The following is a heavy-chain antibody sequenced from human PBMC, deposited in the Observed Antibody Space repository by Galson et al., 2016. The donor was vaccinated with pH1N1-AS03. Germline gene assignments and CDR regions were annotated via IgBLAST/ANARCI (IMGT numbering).Heavy chain of an antibody. CDR3: ARDPPLEIGWYFDL. D-gene: IGHD3-3*01. Sequence: ETLSLTCTVSGDSTFDYYWNWIRQPPGKGLEWIGYIQTTGNTKYNPSLKSRVTMSIDTSKKQFSLHLMSVTAADTALYYCARDPPLEIGWYFDLWGRGILVTVSS. CDR2: IQTTGNT. V-gene: IGHV4-4*09. J-gene: IGHJ2*01. CDR1: GDSTFDYY.